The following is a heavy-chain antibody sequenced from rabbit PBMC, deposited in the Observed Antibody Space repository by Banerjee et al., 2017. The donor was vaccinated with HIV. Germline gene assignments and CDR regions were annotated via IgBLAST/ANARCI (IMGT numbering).Heavy chain of an antibody. V-gene: IGHV1S40*01. Sequence: QSLEESGGDLVKPGASLTLTCTASGIDFSRCGISWVRQAPGKGLEWITSIHTSDGHTYYASWATGRFTISKTSSTTVTLQMTSLTAADTATYFCARWDDGWNLNLWGQGTLVTVS. CDR2: IHTSDGHT. CDR3: ARWDDGWNLNL. CDR1: GIDFSRCGI. J-gene: IGHJ4*01. D-gene: IGHD4-2*01.